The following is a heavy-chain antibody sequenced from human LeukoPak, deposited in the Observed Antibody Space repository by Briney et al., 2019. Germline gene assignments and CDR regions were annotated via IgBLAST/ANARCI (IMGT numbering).Heavy chain of an antibody. V-gene: IGHV1-8*03. J-gene: IGHJ5*02. Sequence: ASVKVSCKASGYFFTTDDIGWVRQATGQGLEWMGWLNPNSGNAGYAQKFQGRVTISRNTSISTAYMELSSLRSDDTAIYYCARRKFLGWFDPWGQGTLVTVSS. CDR2: LNPNSGNA. CDR1: GYFFTTDD. CDR3: ARRKFLGWFDP. D-gene: IGHD7-27*01.